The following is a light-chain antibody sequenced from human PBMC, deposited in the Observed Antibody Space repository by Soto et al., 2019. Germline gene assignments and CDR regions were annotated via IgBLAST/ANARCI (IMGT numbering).Light chain of an antibody. CDR1: QSVSSSY. V-gene: IGKV3-20*01. CDR2: RAS. J-gene: IGKJ3*01. Sequence: EIVLTQSPGTLSLSPGERASLSCRASQSVSSSYLAWYQQKPGQAPRLLIYRASTRATGIPDRFSGSGSGTDFTLTISRLEPEDFAVYYCQQYGSSRFTFGHGTKVDIK. CDR3: QQYGSSRFT.